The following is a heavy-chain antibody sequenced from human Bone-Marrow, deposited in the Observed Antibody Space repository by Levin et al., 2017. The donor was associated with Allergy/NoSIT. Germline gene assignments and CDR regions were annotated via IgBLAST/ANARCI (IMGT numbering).Heavy chain of an antibody. Sequence: GESLKISCVVSGFTFSNYGMYWVRQAPGKGLEWVAVMTHDGSEKYYADSVKGRFTVSRDNSKNTLDLEMNSLRAEDTAVYYCAKDLSHGDFRGCLDVWGQGTMVTVSS. CDR3: AKDLSHGDFRGCLDV. CDR2: MTHDGSEK. CDR1: GFTFSNYG. D-gene: IGHD4-17*01. V-gene: IGHV3-30*18. J-gene: IGHJ3*01.